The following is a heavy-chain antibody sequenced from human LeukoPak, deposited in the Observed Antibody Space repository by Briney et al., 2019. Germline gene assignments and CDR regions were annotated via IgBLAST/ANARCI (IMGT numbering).Heavy chain of an antibody. V-gene: IGHV4-39*07. CDR2: IYYSGST. CDR3: ARSRRDGGQDHFDY. CDR1: GGSISSGSYY. J-gene: IGHJ4*02. Sequence: SETLSLTCTVSGGSISSGSYYWGWIRQPPGKGLEWIGSIYYSGSTYYNPSLKSRVTISVDTSKNQFSLKLSSVTAADTAVYYCARSRRDGGQDHFDYWGQGTLVTVSS. D-gene: IGHD5-24*01.